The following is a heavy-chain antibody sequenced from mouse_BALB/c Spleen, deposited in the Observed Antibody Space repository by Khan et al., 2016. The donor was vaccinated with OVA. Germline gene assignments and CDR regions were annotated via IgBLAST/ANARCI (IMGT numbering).Heavy chain of an antibody. D-gene: IGHD1-1*01. V-gene: IGHV1-7*01. CDR2: IHPSTGYP. J-gene: IGHJ2*01. CDR3: ARRGLRWDFDY. CDR1: GYTFINYW. Sequence: VQLQQSGAELAKPGASVKMSCKASGYTFINYWILWVKQRPGQGLEWIGYIHPSTGYPEYNQNFKDKATLTADKSSSTAYMQLSSLTSEDSAVYYCARRGLRWDFDYWGQGTTLTVSS.